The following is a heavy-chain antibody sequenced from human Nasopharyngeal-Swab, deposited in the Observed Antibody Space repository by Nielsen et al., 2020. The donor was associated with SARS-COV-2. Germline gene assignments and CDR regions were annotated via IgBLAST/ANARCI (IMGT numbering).Heavy chain of an antibody. Sequence: ETLSLTCAASGFTFTSYAMNWVRHAPGKGLEWVSGMSGRGDNTYYAESVKGRFTISRDTSKNTLYLQMNGLRAEDTAVYYCAKDSGAGFCDDGSCFPTNHWGQGTLVTVSS. CDR2: MSGRGDNT. V-gene: IGHV3-23*01. D-gene: IGHD2-15*01. CDR1: GFTFTSYA. CDR3: AKDSGAGFCDDGSCFPTNH. J-gene: IGHJ5*02.